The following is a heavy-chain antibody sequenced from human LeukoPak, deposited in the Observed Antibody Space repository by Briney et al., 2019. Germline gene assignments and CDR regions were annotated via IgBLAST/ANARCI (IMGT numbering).Heavy chain of an antibody. D-gene: IGHD4-17*01. CDR2: INTDGGST. CDR1: GFTFSSYW. CDR3: ARVFVGYGDYYFDY. Sequence: GGSLRLSCAASGFTFSSYWMHWVRQAPGKGLVWVSRINTDGGSTRYADSVKGRFTISRDNAKNTLYLQMNSLRAEDTAVYYCARVFVGYGDYYFDYWGQGTRVTLSS. V-gene: IGHV3-74*01. J-gene: IGHJ4*02.